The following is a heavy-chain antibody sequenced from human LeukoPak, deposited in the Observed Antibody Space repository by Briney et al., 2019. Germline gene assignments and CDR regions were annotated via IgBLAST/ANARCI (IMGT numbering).Heavy chain of an antibody. CDR2: IWYDGSNK. J-gene: IGHJ5*02. Sequence: PGGSLRLSCAASGFNFFTYGMHWVRQAPGKGLEWVAVIWYDGSNKYYADSVKGRFTISRDNSKSTLSLQMNSLRAEDTAVYYCARDEYGDYGCDRWGQGTLVTVPS. V-gene: IGHV3-33*01. CDR1: GFNFFTYG. D-gene: IGHD4-17*01. CDR3: ARDEYGDYGCDR.